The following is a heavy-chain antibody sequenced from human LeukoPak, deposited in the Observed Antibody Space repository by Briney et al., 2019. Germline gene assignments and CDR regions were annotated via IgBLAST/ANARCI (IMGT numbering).Heavy chain of an antibody. CDR3: AKDLVSYGSGNFDY. CDR2: ISGSGGST. D-gene: IGHD3-10*01. CDR1: GFTFSSYA. Sequence: TGGSPRLSCAASGFTFSSYAMSWVRQAPGKGLEWVSAISGSGGSTYYADSVKGRFTISRDNSKNTLYLQMNSLRAEDTAVYYCAKDLVSYGSGNFDYWGQGTLVTVSS. J-gene: IGHJ4*02. V-gene: IGHV3-23*01.